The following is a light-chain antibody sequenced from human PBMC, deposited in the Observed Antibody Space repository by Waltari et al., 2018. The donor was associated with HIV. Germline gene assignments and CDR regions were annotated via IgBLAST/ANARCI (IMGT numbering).Light chain of an antibody. CDR1: TGAVTSGHH. Sequence: QAVVTQEPTLTVSPGGTVTLTCGSSTGAVTSGHHPYWFQQKSGQAPRTLIYDTNTKLSSTPARFSGSLLGGKAALTLSGAQPEDEADYFCLLSYAGARPVVFGGGTKLTVL. V-gene: IGLV7-46*01. CDR2: DTN. CDR3: LLSYAGARPVV. J-gene: IGLJ2*01.